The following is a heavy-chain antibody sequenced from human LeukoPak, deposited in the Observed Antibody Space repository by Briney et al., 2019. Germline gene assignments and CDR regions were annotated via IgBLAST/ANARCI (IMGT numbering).Heavy chain of an antibody. CDR2: ISAGNGDT. J-gene: IGHJ4*02. V-gene: IGHV1-18*01. Sequence: ASVKVSCKASGYTFTSYGISWVRQAPGQGLEWMGWISAGNGDTKYSQNFQGRVTITRDTSATTSYMELSFLRSEDTAVYYCARGTVTRASSWSNLFDYWGQGTLVTVSS. D-gene: IGHD6-13*01. CDR3: ARGTVTRASSWSNLFDY. CDR1: GYTFTSYG.